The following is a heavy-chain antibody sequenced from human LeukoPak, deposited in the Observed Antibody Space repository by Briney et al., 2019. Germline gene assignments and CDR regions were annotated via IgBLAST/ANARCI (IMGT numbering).Heavy chain of an antibody. V-gene: IGHV1-58*02. Sequence: SVKVSCKASGFTVTSSAMQWVRQGRGQRLEWIGWIVVGSGNTNYAQKFQERVTITRDMSTSTAYMELSSLRSEDTAVYYCAAEWGITMVRGDHAFDIWGQGTMVTVSS. J-gene: IGHJ3*02. CDR1: GFTVTSSA. D-gene: IGHD3-10*01. CDR3: AAEWGITMVRGDHAFDI. CDR2: IVVGSGNT.